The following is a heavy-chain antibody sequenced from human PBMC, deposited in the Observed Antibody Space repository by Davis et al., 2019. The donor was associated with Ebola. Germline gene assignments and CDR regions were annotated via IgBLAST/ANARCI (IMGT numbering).Heavy chain of an antibody. CDR1: GFTFSSYA. CDR2: ITGSGGTT. Sequence: GESLKISCAASGFTFSSYAMSWVRQAPAKALEWVSAITGSGGTTYYADSVRGRFTISRDNAKNSLYLQMNSLRAEDTAVYYWARDSEYGDYFDYWGQGTLVTVSS. V-gene: IGHV3-23*01. J-gene: IGHJ4*02. D-gene: IGHD4-17*01. CDR3: ARDSEYGDYFDY.